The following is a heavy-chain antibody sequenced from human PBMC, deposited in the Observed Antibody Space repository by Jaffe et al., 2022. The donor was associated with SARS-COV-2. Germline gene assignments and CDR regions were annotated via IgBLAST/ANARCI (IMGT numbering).Heavy chain of an antibody. J-gene: IGHJ4*02. CDR2: IYYSGST. Sequence: QLQLQESGPGLVKPSETLSLTCTVSGGSISSSSYYWGWIRQPPGKGLEWIGSIYYSGSTYYNPSLKSRVTISVDTSKNQFSLKLSSVTAADTAVYYCARLNSYGFLERKYYFDYWGQGTLVTVSS. D-gene: IGHD5-18*01. V-gene: IGHV4-39*01. CDR1: GGSISSSSYY. CDR3: ARLNSYGFLERKYYFDY.